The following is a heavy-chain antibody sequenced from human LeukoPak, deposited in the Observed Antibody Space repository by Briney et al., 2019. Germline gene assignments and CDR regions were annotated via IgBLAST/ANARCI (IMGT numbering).Heavy chain of an antibody. CDR2: IYSGGST. Sequence: GGSLRLSCAASGFTVSSNYMSWVRQAPGKGLEWFSVIYSGGSTYYADSVKGRFTISRDNSKNTLYLQMNSLRAEDTAVYYCARGPGYPSGYLDYWGQGTLVTVSS. V-gene: IGHV3-53*01. CDR1: GFTVSSNY. CDR3: ARGPGYPSGYLDY. J-gene: IGHJ4*02. D-gene: IGHD3-22*01.